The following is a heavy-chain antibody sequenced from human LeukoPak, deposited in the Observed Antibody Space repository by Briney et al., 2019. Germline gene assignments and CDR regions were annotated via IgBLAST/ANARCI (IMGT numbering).Heavy chain of an antibody. J-gene: IGHJ5*02. D-gene: IGHD3-3*01. CDR3: ARSYFTIFGVYNWLDP. V-gene: IGHV4-39*01. CDR1: RGSISSSSHY. Sequence: SETLSLTCTVSRGSISSSSHYWVWIRQPPGKGLEWIGTIYYSGTTYYNPSLKSRVIIFVDTSKNQFSLRLTSVTAAGTAVYYCARSYFTIFGVYNWLDPWGQGALVTVSS. CDR2: IYYSGTT.